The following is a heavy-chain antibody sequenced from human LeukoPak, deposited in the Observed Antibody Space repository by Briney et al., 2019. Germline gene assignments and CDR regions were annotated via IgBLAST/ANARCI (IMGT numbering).Heavy chain of an antibody. V-gene: IGHV1-18*01. Sequence: ASVKVSCKASGYTFTSYGISWVRQAPGQGLEWMGWISAYNGNTNYAQKLQGRVTMTTDTSTSTAYMELRSLRSDDTAVYYCARDRRYCSGGSCYLTYAFDIWGQGTMVTVSS. D-gene: IGHD2-15*01. CDR2: ISAYNGNT. CDR1: GYTFTSYG. J-gene: IGHJ3*02. CDR3: ARDRRYCSGGSCYLTYAFDI.